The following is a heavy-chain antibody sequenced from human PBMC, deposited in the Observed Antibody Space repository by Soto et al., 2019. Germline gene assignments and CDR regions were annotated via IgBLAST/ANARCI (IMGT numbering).Heavy chain of an antibody. CDR2: ISGSGGNT. J-gene: IGHJ6*02. CDR3: AREGGGSTGYFGYYGLDV. Sequence: EVQLLESGGGLVQPGGSLRLSCAASGFTFNTYSMSWVRQAPGKGLEWVSAISGSGGNTFYADSVKGRLTISRDKSKNTLHLQMITLLAEDTAVYYSAREGGGSTGYFGYYGLDVWGQGTTVTVSS. D-gene: IGHD3-9*01. V-gene: IGHV3-23*01. CDR1: GFTFNTYS.